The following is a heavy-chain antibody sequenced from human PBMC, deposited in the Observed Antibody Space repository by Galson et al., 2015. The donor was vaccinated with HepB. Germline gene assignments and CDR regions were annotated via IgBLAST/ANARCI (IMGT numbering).Heavy chain of an antibody. D-gene: IGHD4-17*01. CDR1: GFTFSSYG. J-gene: IGHJ4*02. CDR3: ARTQFPTVTTEGGYFDY. V-gene: IGHV3-33*01. CDR2: IWYDGNNK. Sequence: SLRLSCAASGFTFSSYGMHWVRQAPGKGLEWVAVIWYDGNNKYYADSVKGRFTISRDNSKNTLYLQMNSLRAEDTAVYYCARTQFPTVTTEGGYFDYWGQGTLVTVSS.